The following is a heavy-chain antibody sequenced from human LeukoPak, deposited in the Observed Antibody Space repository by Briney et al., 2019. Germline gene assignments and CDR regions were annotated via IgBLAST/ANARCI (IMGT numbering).Heavy chain of an antibody. CDR3: ARDRGQWLVAWDY. CDR1: GFTFSSYS. Sequence: GGSLRLSCSASGFTFSSYSMNWVRQAPGKGLEWVSSISSGSSYIYYADSVKGRFTISRDNAKNSLYLQMNSLRAEDTAVYYCARDRGQWLVAWDYWGQGTLVTVSS. J-gene: IGHJ4*02. V-gene: IGHV3-21*01. CDR2: ISSGSSYI. D-gene: IGHD6-19*01.